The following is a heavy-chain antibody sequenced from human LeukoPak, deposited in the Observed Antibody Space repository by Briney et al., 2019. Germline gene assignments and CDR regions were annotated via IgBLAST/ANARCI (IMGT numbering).Heavy chain of an antibody. J-gene: IGHJ4*02. Sequence: SQTLSLTCTVSGGSISSGGYYWSWIRQHPGKGLEWIGYIYYSGSTYYNPSLKSRVTISVDTSKNQFSLKLSSVTAADTAVYYCARAPTLFLSAHHNDYVWGSYRPYYFDYWGQGTLVTVSS. CDR1: GGSISSGGYY. CDR2: IYYSGST. D-gene: IGHD3-16*02. CDR3: ARAPTLFLSAHHNDYVWGSYRPYYFDY. V-gene: IGHV4-31*03.